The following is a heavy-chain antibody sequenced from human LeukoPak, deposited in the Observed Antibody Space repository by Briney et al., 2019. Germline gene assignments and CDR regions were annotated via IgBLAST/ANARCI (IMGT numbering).Heavy chain of an antibody. V-gene: IGHV3-21*01. CDR2: ISSDTRYI. Sequence: GGSLRLSCAASGFTFSHYSMNWVRQAPGQGLEWVSSISSDTRYIYYADSLKGRFTISRDNAKNSLYLQMNSLRAEDTAVYYCATDYAGNSLWYYYGLGVWGQGTTVTVSS. CDR3: ATDYAGNSLWYYYGLGV. D-gene: IGHD4-23*01. J-gene: IGHJ6*02. CDR1: GFTFSHYS.